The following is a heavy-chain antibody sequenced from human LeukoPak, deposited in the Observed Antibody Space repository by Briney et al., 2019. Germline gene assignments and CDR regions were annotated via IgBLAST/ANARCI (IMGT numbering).Heavy chain of an antibody. J-gene: IGHJ6*02. Sequence: SGTLSLTCTVSGGSISSGGYYWSWIRQHPGKGLEWIGYIYYSGSTYYNPSLKSRVTISVDTSKNQFSLKLSSVTAADTAVYYCARDRGGSGYDLYYCYGMDVWGQGTTVTVSS. V-gene: IGHV4-31*03. CDR1: GGSISSGGYY. D-gene: IGHD5-12*01. CDR2: IYYSGST. CDR3: ARDRGGSGYDLYYCYGMDV.